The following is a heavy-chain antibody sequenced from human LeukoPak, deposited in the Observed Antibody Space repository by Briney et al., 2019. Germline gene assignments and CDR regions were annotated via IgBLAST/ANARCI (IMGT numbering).Heavy chain of an antibody. V-gene: IGHV1-46*01. D-gene: IGHD3-10*01. J-gene: IGHJ4*02. Sequence: ASVKVSCKASGGTFSSYAISWVRQAPGQGLEWMGIINPSGGSTSYAQKFQGRVTMTRDTSTSTVYMELSSLRSEDTAVYYCAREHFTMVRVRYFDYWGQGTLITVSS. CDR2: INPSGGST. CDR1: GGTFSSYA. CDR3: AREHFTMVRVRYFDY.